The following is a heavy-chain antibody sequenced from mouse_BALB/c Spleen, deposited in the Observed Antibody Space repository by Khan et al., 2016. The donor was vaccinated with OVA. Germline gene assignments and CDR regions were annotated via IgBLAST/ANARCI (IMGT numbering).Heavy chain of an antibody. CDR2: IWGGGDT. D-gene: IGHD2-14*01. CDR1: GFSLSSYN. Sequence: QMQLEESGPGLVAPSQSLSITCTVSGFSLSSYNIHWVRQPPGKGLEWLGFIWGGGDTDYNSTLISRLSISKDNSKSQVFLKVNSLQTDDSAMYYCAGAYYRYDGYYAMDYWGQGTSVTVSS. CDR3: AGAYYRYDGYYAMDY. V-gene: IGHV2-6-4*01. J-gene: IGHJ4*01.